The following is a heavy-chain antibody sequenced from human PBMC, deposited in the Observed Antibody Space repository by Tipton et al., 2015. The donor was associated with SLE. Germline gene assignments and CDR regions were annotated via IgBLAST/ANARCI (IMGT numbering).Heavy chain of an antibody. V-gene: IGHV4-34*09. CDR2: IYDSGNT. CDR1: GGSFSGYY. D-gene: IGHD2-15*01. CDR3: AREALVDATSTVFDY. J-gene: IGHJ4*02. Sequence: TLSLTCAVYGGSFSGYYWSWIRQHPGMGLEWIGYIYDSGNTHYNPSLKSRLAISLDTSKNQFSLNLSSVTAADTAVYYCAREALVDATSTVFDYWGQGALVTVSS.